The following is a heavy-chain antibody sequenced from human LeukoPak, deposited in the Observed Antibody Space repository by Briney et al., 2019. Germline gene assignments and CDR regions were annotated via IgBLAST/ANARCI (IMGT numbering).Heavy chain of an antibody. V-gene: IGHV3-23*01. CDR1: GFTFSSYA. D-gene: IGHD4-23*01. Sequence: GGSLRLSCAASGFTFSSYAMSWVRQAPGKGLEWVSGISDSGDSTYYADSVKGRFTISRDNSKNTLYLQMNSLRVEDTAVYYCAGSTVVRKGYFDYWGQGTLVTVSS. CDR2: ISDSGDST. J-gene: IGHJ4*02. CDR3: AGSTVVRKGYFDY.